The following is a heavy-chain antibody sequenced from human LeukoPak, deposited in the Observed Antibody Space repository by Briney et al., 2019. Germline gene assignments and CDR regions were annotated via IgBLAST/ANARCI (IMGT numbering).Heavy chain of an antibody. CDR1: GFTFSSYE. CDR3: ARGGNWFDP. J-gene: IGHJ5*02. V-gene: IGHV3-48*03. CDR2: ISSSGGTI. D-gene: IGHD3-16*01. Sequence: GGSLRLSCATSGFTFSSYEMNWVRKAPGKGLECVSYISSSGGTISYADSVKGRFTISRDNAKNALYLQMNSLRAEDTANYYCARGGNWFDPWGQGTLVIVSS.